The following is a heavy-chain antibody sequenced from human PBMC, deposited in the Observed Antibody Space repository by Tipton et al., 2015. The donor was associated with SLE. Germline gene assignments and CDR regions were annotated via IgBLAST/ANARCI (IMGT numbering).Heavy chain of an antibody. CDR2: INPNSGGT. Sequence: QVQLVQSGAEVKKPGASVKVSCKASGYTFTGYYMHWVRQAPGQGLEWMGWINPNSGGTNYAQKLQGRVTMTTDTSTSTAYMELRSLRSDDTAVYYCARDGLGLSGSGKRFDPWGQGTLVTVSS. V-gene: IGHV1-2*02. CDR1: GYTFTGYY. CDR3: ARDGLGLSGSGKRFDP. D-gene: IGHD3-10*01. J-gene: IGHJ5*02.